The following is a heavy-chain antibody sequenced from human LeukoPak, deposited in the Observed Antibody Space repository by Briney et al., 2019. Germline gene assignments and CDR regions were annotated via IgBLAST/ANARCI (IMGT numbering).Heavy chain of an antibody. Sequence: SVKVSCKASGGTFNNFGISWVRQAPGQGLEWMGVIIPILTTTHYAQKFKGRVTIIADESTSTASLELSSLTSEDTAVYYCAIPGGSSRDLDYWGQGTLVTVSS. D-gene: IGHD6-13*01. J-gene: IGHJ4*02. CDR2: IIPILTTT. CDR3: AIPGGSSRDLDY. V-gene: IGHV1-69*13. CDR1: GGTFNNFG.